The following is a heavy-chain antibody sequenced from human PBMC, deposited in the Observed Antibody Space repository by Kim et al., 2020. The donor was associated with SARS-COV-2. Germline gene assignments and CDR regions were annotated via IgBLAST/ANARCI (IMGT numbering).Heavy chain of an antibody. CDR2: TYYSGNT. J-gene: IGHJ6*01. V-gene: IGHV4-39*01. D-gene: IGHD6-19*01. CDR3: ARHQRYSRGCYVAFHY. CDR1: GGSLSSSSYY. Sequence: SETLSLTCTVSGGSLSSSSYYWGWIRQPPGKGLEWIGTTYYSGNTYYNPSLKSRVTISVDTSKNQFSLKLGSVTAADTAVYHCARHQRYSRGCYVAFHY.